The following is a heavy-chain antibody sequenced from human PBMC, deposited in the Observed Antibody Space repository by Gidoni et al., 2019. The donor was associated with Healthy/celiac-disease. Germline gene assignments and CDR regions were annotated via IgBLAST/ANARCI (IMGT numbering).Heavy chain of an antibody. CDR1: GGSVSSGSYY. D-gene: IGHD5-18*01. Sequence: QVQLQESGPGLVKPSETLSLTCTVSGGSVSSGSYYWSWIRQPPGKGLEWIGYIYYSGSTNYNPSLKSRVTISVDTSKNQFSLKLSSVTAADTAVYYCARGGGYSYGYVDYWGQGTLVTVSS. J-gene: IGHJ4*02. V-gene: IGHV4-61*01. CDR3: ARGGGYSYGYVDY. CDR2: IYYSGST.